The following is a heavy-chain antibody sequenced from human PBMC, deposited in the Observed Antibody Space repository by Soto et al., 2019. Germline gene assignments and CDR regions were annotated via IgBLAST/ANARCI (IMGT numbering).Heavy chain of an antibody. D-gene: IGHD3-9*01. J-gene: IGHJ5*02. Sequence: PSETLSLTCAVSGDSISSGYYWSWIRQPPGKGLEWIGEINHSGSTNHNPSLKSRVTISVDTSKNQFSLKLSSVTAADTAVYYCARLNDDILTGYFWFDPWGQGTLVTVSS. CDR1: GDSISSGYY. CDR3: ARLNDDILTGYFWFDP. CDR2: INHSGST. V-gene: IGHV4-34*01.